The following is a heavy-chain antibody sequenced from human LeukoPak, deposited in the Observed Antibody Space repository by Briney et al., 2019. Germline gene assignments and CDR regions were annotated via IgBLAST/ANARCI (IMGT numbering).Heavy chain of an antibody. CDR3: ARDRMSRAPTYFHH. CDR2: VSGDGGRT. D-gene: IGHD2-2*01. CDR1: GVTFDGVG. Sequence: AGSRTLACPACGVTFDGVGMHGRRLTPGKGLEWVSFVSGDGGRTDYADSVKGRFTISRDNRKNSLYLQMDSLTAEDTAFYFCARDRMSRAPTYFHHWGQGTLVTVSA. V-gene: IGHV3-43*02. J-gene: IGHJ1*01.